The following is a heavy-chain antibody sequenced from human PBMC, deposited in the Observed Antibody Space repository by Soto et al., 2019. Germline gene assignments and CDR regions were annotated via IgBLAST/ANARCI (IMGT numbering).Heavy chain of an antibody. CDR2: IFPSGTT. CDR3: ARSREFDY. V-gene: IGHV4-30-2*01. CDR1: GGSLSGATYS. J-gene: IGHJ4*02. Sequence: SETLSLTCGVSGGSLSGATYSWNWIRQPPGKGLEWIGYIFPSGTTYYNPSLKSRVTISIDVSKNQFSLSLGSLTAADTAVYYCARSREFDYWSQGTLVTVSS.